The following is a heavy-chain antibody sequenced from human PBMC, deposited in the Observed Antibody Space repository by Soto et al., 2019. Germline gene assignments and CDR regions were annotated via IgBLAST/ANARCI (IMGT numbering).Heavy chain of an antibody. J-gene: IGHJ6*02. D-gene: IGHD2-21*02. CDR3: ARPSAGGVVTPMFDRGMDV. CDR1: GYTFTSYG. V-gene: IGHV1-18*01. CDR2: ISAYNGNT. Sequence: QVQLVQSGAEVKKPGASVKVSCKASGYTFTSYGISWVRQAPGQELEWMGWISAYNGNTNYAQKLQGRVTMTTDTSTSTAYMELRSLTSDDTAVYYCARPSAGGVVTPMFDRGMDVWGQGTTVTVSS.